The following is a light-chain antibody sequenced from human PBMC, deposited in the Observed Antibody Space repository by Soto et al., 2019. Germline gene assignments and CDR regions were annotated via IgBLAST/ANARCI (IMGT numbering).Light chain of an antibody. J-gene: IGLJ2*01. V-gene: IGLV2-14*01. CDR1: SSDVGGYNY. CDR2: DVS. Sequence: QSALTQPASVSGSPGQSITISCTGTSSDVGGYNYVSWYQQYPGKAPKLMIYDVSNRPSGVSNRFSGSKSGNTASLTISGLQAEDEADYYCSSYTSSTRIFAGGTKLTVL. CDR3: SSYTSSTRI.